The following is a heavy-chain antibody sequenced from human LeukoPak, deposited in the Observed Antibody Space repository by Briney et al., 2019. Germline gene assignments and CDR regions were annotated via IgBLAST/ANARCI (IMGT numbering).Heavy chain of an antibody. V-gene: IGHV3-48*03. J-gene: IGHJ4*02. CDR1: GFTYSSCE. D-gene: IGHD1-26*01. CDR2: ISSSGSTI. CDR3: ARVQSPSGIFDY. Sequence: GGSLRLFCAASGFTYSSCEMHWVRQATGEGLEWVSYISSSGSTIYYADSVKGRFTISRDNAKNSLYLQMNSLRAGDTAVYYCARVQSPSGIFDYWGQGTLVTVSS.